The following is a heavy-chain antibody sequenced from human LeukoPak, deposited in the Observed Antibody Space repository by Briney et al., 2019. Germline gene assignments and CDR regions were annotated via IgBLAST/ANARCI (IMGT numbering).Heavy chain of an antibody. J-gene: IGHJ4*02. CDR1: GFTVSSNY. V-gene: IGHV3-66*02. CDR3: ARDSSSSWRTFDY. D-gene: IGHD6-13*01. CDR2: IYSGGST. Sequence: GGSLRLSCAAPGFTVSSNYMSWVRQAPGKGLEWVSVIYSGGSTYYADSVKGRFTISRDNSKNTLYLQMNSLRAEDTAVYYCARDSSSSWRTFDYWGQGTLVTVSS.